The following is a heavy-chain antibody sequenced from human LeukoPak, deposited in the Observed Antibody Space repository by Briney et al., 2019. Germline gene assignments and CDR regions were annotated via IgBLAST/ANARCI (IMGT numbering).Heavy chain of an antibody. CDR2: MNPNSGNT. CDR3: ARAERLVPNYYDSSGYYYALAY. CDR1: GYTFTSYD. D-gene: IGHD3-22*01. J-gene: IGHJ4*02. V-gene: IGHV1-8*03. Sequence: ASVKVSCKASGYTFTSYDINWVRQATGQGLEWMGWMNPNSGNTGYAQKFQGRVTITRNTSISTAYMELSSLRSEDTAVYYCARAERLVPNYYDSSGYYYALAYWGQGTLVTVSS.